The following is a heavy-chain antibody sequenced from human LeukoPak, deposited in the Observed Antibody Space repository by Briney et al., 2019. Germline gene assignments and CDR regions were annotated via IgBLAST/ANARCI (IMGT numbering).Heavy chain of an antibody. J-gene: IGHJ4*02. Sequence: PETLSLTCTVSGGSITNYYWSWVRPPPGGGREWIAYIYHTGSTNYNPYVKSRVTISIDTSKIQFSLNLSSVTAADTAIYYCARGPTRYYFDYWGQGTLVTVSS. CDR3: ARGPTRYYFDY. CDR1: GGSITNYY. CDR2: IYHTGST. V-gene: IGHV4-59*01.